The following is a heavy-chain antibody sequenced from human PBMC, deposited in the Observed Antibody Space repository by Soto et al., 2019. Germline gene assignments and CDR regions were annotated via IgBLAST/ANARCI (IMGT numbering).Heavy chain of an antibody. Sequence: ASVKVSCKASGYAFTGYYMHWVRQAPGQGLEWMGWINPNSGGTNYAQKFQGRVTMTRDTSISTAYMELSRLRSDDTAVYYCARGLRGYSYDLAGVDFDYWGQGTLVTVS. J-gene: IGHJ4*02. CDR3: ARGLRGYSYDLAGVDFDY. D-gene: IGHD5-18*01. CDR1: GYAFTGYY. CDR2: INPNSGGT. V-gene: IGHV1-2*02.